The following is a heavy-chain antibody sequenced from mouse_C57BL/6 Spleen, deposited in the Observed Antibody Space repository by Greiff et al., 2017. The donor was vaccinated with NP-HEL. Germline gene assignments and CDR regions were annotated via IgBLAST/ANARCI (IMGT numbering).Heavy chain of an antibody. D-gene: IGHD1-1*01. J-gene: IGHJ3*01. V-gene: IGHV5-17*01. CDR1: GFTFSDYG. CDR3: ARPYYGSSNPFAY. Sequence: DVKLVESGGGLVKPGGSLKLSCAASGFTFSDYGMHWVRQAPEKGLEWVAYISSGSSTIYYADTVKGRFTISRDNAKNTLFLQMTSLRSEDTAMYYCARPYYGSSNPFAYWGQGTLVTVSA. CDR2: ISSGSSTI.